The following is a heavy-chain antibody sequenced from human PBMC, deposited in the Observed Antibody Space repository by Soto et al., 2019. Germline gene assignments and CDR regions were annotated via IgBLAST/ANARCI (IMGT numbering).Heavy chain of an antibody. V-gene: IGHV3-7*01. Sequence: EVQLVESGGGLVQPGGSLRLSCAASGFTFSSYWMSWVRQAPGKGLEWVANIKQDGSEKYYVDSVKGRFTISRDNAKNSLYLRMNSLRAEDTAVYYCARRTTTGDGDDYPLYYYYYMDVWGKGTTVTVSS. CDR3: ARRTTTGDGDDYPLYYYYYMDV. CDR2: IKQDGSEK. J-gene: IGHJ6*03. D-gene: IGHD2-21*02. CDR1: GFTFSSYW.